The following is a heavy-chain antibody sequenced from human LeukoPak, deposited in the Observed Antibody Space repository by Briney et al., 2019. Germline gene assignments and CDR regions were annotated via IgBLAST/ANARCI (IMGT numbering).Heavy chain of an antibody. CDR3: SSYCSEGACYGYFHY. D-gene: IGHD2-15*01. Sequence: GGSLRLSCAASGFTSNRSGLNLVRQAPGTGLELVSCISHTGSLIYYADSVKGRFTISRDNAKNLLYLQMNSLRVEDTGIYYCSSYCSEGACYGYFHYWGQGTLVSVSS. J-gene: IGHJ1*01. CDR2: ISHTGSLI. CDR1: GFTSNRSG. V-gene: IGHV3-48*03.